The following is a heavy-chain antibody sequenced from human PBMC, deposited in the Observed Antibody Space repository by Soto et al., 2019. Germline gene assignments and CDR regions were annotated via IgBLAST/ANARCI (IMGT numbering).Heavy chain of an antibody. CDR3: ARVPPTIRGSKLPTDYFQH. J-gene: IGHJ1*01. CDR2: ISAYNGNT. V-gene: IGHV1-18*01. CDR1: GYTFTSAG. Sequence: QVQLVQSGAEVKKPGASVKVSCKASGYTFTSAGISWVRQAPGQGLEWMGWISAYNGNTNYAQKLQGRVTMTTDTSTSTAYMELRSLRSDDTAVYYCARVPPTIRGSKLPTDYFQHWGQGTLVTVSS. D-gene: IGHD1-7*01.